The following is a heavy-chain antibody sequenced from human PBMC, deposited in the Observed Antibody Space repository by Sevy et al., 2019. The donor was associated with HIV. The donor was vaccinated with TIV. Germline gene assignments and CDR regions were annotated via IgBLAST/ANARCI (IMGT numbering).Heavy chain of an antibody. CDR1: GGSISSYY. V-gene: IGHV4-59*01. CDR2: IYYSGST. Sequence: SETLSLTCTVSGGSISSYYWSWIRQPPGKGLEWIGYIYYSGSTNYNPSLKSRVTISVDTSKNQFSLKLSSVTAADTAVYYCARARFTSSGFFWWFDPWGQRTLVTVSS. J-gene: IGHJ5*02. CDR3: ARARFTSSGFFWWFDP. D-gene: IGHD3-22*01.